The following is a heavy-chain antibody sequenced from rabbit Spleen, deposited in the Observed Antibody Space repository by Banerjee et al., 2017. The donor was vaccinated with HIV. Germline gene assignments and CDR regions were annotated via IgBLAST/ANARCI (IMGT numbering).Heavy chain of an antibody. CDR2: IYSADYDNS. D-gene: IGHD8-1*01. V-gene: IGHV1S40*01. CDR3: ARAYSSYAWAFDL. Sequence: QSLEESGGDLVQPGASLTLTCTASGFSFSSSYCICWVRQAPGKGLEWIACIYSADYDNSYYASWAKGRFTITRSTSIGTVTLQLNSLTAADTATYFCARAYSSYAWAFDLWGPGTLVTVS. CDR1: GFSFSSSYC. J-gene: IGHJ4*01.